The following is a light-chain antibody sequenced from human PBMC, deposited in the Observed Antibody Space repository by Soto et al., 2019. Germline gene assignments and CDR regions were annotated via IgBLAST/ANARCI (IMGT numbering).Light chain of an antibody. J-gene: IGLJ1*01. Sequence: QAVRTQPPSASGTPGQMVSISCSGSTSNIGNHYVFWYQHLPGTAPKLLIFRNNQRPSGVPDRFSGSGSGTSASLAISGLRSEDEADYYCATWDDTLRGYVFGTGTKATVL. V-gene: IGLV1-47*01. CDR2: RNN. CDR3: ATWDDTLRGYV. CDR1: TSNIGNHY.